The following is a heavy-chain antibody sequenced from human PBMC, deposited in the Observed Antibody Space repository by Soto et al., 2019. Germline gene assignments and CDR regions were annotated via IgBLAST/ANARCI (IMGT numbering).Heavy chain of an antibody. CDR2: INSDGSST. J-gene: IGHJ4*02. CDR3: AREIISTATFDY. D-gene: IGHD2-21*02. Sequence: GGSLRLSCAASGFTFSSYWMHWVRQAPGKGLVWVSRINSDGSSTSYADSVKGRFTISRDNAKNTLYLQMNSLRAEDTAVYYCAREIISTATFDYWGQGTLVTAPQ. V-gene: IGHV3-74*01. CDR1: GFTFSSYW.